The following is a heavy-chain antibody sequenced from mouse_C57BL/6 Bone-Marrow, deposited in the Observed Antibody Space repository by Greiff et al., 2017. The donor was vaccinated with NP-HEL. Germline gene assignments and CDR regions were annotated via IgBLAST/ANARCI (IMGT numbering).Heavy chain of an antibody. D-gene: IGHD2-4*01. J-gene: IGHJ4*01. CDR2: IYPGDGGT. V-gene: IGHV1-82*01. CDR3: ARRGYYDYSYYAMDY. Sequence: QVQLQQSGPELVKPGASVKISCKASGYAFSSSWMNWVKQRPGKGLEWIGRIYPGDGGTNYNGKFKGKATLTADKPSSTAYMHLSSLTSEDSAVYFCARRGYYDYSYYAMDYWGQGTSVTVSS. CDR1: GYAFSSSW.